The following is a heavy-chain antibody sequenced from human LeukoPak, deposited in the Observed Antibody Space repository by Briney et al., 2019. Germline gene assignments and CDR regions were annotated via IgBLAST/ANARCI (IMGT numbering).Heavy chain of an antibody. D-gene: IGHD3-3*01. V-gene: IGHV3-23*01. J-gene: IGHJ4*02. CDR1: VFTFSSFT. CDR2: ISGIGGGT. Sequence: GGSLRLSCAASVFTFSSFTTSWVPQAPRRGLEWVSPISGIGGGTYYADSVKGRFTISRDNSKNTLYLQMNSLRSEDTAVYYCAKAPYCDFWSGYSDYWGQGTLVTVSS. CDR3: AKAPYCDFWSGYSDY.